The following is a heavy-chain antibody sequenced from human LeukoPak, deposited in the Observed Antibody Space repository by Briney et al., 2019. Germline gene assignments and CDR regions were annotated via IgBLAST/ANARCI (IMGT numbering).Heavy chain of an antibody. D-gene: IGHD3-22*01. CDR3: ARQFYHDSSGADY. Sequence: PSETLSLTCTVSGDSIRTSSYYWGWIRQPPGKGLEWIGSIYYSGTTYYNPSLKSRVAISMDTSKNQFSLKLSSVTAADTAVYYCARQFYHDSSGADYWGQGALVTVSS. CDR2: IYYSGTT. J-gene: IGHJ4*02. CDR1: GDSIRTSSYY. V-gene: IGHV4-39*01.